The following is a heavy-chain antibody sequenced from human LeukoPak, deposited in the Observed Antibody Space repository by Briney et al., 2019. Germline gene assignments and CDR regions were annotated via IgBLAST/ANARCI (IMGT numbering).Heavy chain of an antibody. CDR3: ARPGYSGSLEY. CDR2: IYPADSDT. J-gene: IGHJ4*02. V-gene: IGHV5-51*01. D-gene: IGHD1-26*01. Sequence: GESLKISCKGSGYAFTTNWIGWVRQMPGKGLEWMGIIYPADSDTRYSPSFQGQVTISADKSISTAYLQWNSLKASDTAMYYCARPGYSGSLEYWGQGTLVTVSS. CDR1: GYAFTTNW.